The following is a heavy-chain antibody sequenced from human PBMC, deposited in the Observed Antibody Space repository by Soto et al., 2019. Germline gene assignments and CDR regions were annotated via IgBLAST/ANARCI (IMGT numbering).Heavy chain of an antibody. V-gene: IGHV3-53*01. CDR1: GLTVSGNY. CDR2: MYSAGGT. CDR3: ATQYGSGRYYFDS. J-gene: IGHJ4*02. Sequence: GSLRLSCAVSGLTVSGNYVTWVRQAPGKGLEWVSIMYSAGGTYYTESVKGRFTISRDNFENTVYLEMTSLRAEDTAVYYCATQYGSGRYYFDSWGQGTLVTVSS. D-gene: IGHD6-19*01.